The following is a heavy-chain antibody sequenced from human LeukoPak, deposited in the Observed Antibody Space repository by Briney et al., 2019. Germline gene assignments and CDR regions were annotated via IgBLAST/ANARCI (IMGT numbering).Heavy chain of an antibody. CDR2: IYTSGST. CDR3: ARGVRGARDYRVFGVGPAQGAFDI. CDR1: GGSISSGSYY. V-gene: IGHV4-61*02. Sequence: ASETLSLTCTVSGGSISSGSYYWSWIRQPAGKGLEWIGRIYTSGSTNYNPSLKSRVTISVDTSKNQFSLKLSSVTAADTAVYYCARGVRGARDYRVFGVGPAQGAFDIWGQGTMVTVSS. J-gene: IGHJ3*02. D-gene: IGHD3-3*01.